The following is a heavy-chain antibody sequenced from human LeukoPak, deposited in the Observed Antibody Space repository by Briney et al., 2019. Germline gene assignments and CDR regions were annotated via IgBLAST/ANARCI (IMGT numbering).Heavy chain of an antibody. CDR2: ISSSSSTI. V-gene: IGHV3-48*01. Sequence: GGSLRLSCAASGFTFSSYGMTWARQAPGKGLEWVSYISSSSSTIYYADSVKGRFTISRDNAKNSLYLQMNSLRAEDTALYYCARDVDTAMVSIDYWGQGTLVTVSS. CDR1: GFTFSSYG. CDR3: ARDVDTAMVSIDY. J-gene: IGHJ4*02. D-gene: IGHD5-18*01.